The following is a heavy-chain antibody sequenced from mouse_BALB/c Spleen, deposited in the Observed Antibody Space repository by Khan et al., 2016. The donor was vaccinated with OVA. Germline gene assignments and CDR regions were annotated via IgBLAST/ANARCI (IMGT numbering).Heavy chain of an antibody. CDR3: ARIPTFITTALDY. CDR2: ITNGGGNT. J-gene: IGHJ4*01. D-gene: IGHD1-2*01. Sequence: EVMLVESGGGLVQPGGSLKLSCAASGFTFSSNTMYWVRRPPEKRLKWVAYITNGGGNTYYPDTVKGRFTISRENAKNTLYLQMSTLKSEDTAMYYCARIPTFITTALDYWGQGTSVTVSS. V-gene: IGHV5-12-2*01. CDR1: GFTFSSNT.